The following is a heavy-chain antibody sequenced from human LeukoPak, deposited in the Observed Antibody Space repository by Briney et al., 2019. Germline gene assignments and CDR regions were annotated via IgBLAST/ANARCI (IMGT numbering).Heavy chain of an antibody. D-gene: IGHD3-9*01. CDR3: VRSYRDLTGYYNHFDY. CDR1: GFTFSYYW. V-gene: IGHV3-74*01. CDR2: INSEGTST. Sequence: GGSLRLSCAASGFTFSYYWMHWVRQAPGKGLVWVSRINSEGTSTSFADSVKGRFTVSRDNAKNTLYLQTNSLRPEDTAVYYCVRSYRDLTGYYNHFDYWGQGNLVTVSS. J-gene: IGHJ4*02.